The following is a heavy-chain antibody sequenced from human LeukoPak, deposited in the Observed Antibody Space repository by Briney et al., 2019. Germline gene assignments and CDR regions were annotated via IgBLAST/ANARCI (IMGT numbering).Heavy chain of an antibody. V-gene: IGHV1-69*13. CDR3: ARDRLPYSSGWYYFDY. CDR2: IIPIFGTA. J-gene: IGHJ4*02. CDR1: GGTFSSYA. D-gene: IGHD6-19*01. Sequence: ASVNVSCKASGGTFSSYAISWVRQAPGQGLEWMGGIIPIFGTANYAQKFQGRVTITADESTSTAYMELSSLRSEDTAVYYCARDRLPYSSGWYYFDYWGQGTLVTVSS.